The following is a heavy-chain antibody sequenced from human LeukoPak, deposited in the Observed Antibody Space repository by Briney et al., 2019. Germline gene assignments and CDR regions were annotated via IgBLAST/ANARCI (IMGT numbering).Heavy chain of an antibody. J-gene: IGHJ4*02. D-gene: IGHD3-9*01. CDR1: GGSISGYY. CDR2: IYYGGST. CDR3: TREGPPVHYTGYYDY. Sequence: SETLSLTCTVPGGSISGYYWSWIRQPPGKGLEWSGYIYYGGSTNYNPSLKSRVTISVDTSKNQFSLELTSVTAADTAVYYCTREGPPVHYTGYYDYWGQGTLVTVSS. V-gene: IGHV4-59*01.